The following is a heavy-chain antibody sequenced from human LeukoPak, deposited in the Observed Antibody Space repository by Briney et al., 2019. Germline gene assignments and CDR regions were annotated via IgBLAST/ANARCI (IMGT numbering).Heavy chain of an antibody. CDR1: GFNFSNYW. J-gene: IGHJ4*02. CDR2: INSDGSST. V-gene: IGHV3-74*01. CDR3: ARSSRGDAINFDY. Sequence: GGSLRLSCAASGFNFSNYWMHWVRQAPGKGLVWVSRINSDGSSTTYADSVKGRFTISRDNAKNTLYLQMNSLRAEDAAVYYCARSSRGDAINFDYWGQGTLVTVSS. D-gene: IGHD2-21*02.